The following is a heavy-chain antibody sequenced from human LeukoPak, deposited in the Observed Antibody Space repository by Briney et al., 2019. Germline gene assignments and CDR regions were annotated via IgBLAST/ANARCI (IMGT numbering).Heavy chain of an antibody. J-gene: IGHJ4*02. CDR2: IYSGGTT. Sequence: GGSLRLSCEVSGFPVRSRYMTWVRQPPGKGLECVAVIYSGGTTYHIDSVKGRFTISRDISKSAMYLEMNNLRVEDTAIYYCASLEGGPSDGRWGQGTLVTVSS. CDR3: ASLEGGPSDGR. CDR1: GFPVRSRY. V-gene: IGHV3-53*01. D-gene: IGHD3-3*01.